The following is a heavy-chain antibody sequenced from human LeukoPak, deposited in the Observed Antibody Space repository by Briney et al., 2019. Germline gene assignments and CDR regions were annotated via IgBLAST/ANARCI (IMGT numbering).Heavy chain of an antibody. CDR2: MIPIFGTA. V-gene: IGHV1-69*06. J-gene: IGHJ5*02. CDR3: AREVGWFDH. Sequence: GASVKVSCKASGGTFSSYAISWVRQAPGHGLEWMGGMIPIFGTANYAQKFQGRVTITADKSTSTAYMELSSLRSEDTAVYYCAREVGWFDHWGQGTLVTVSS. CDR1: GGTFSSYA. D-gene: IGHD3-10*01.